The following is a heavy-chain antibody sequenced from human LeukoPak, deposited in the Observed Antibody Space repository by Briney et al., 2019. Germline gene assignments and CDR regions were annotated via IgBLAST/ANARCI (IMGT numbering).Heavy chain of an antibody. CDR1: GGTFSSYA. CDR3: ASTRGWLTKNFDY. CDR2: IIPIFGTA. V-gene: IGHV1-69*06. D-gene: IGHD5-12*01. J-gene: IGHJ4*02. Sequence: ASVKVSCKASGGTFSSYAISWVRQAPGQGLEWMGGIIPIFGTANYAQKFQGRVTITADKSTSTAYMELSSLRSEDTAVYYCASTRGWLTKNFDYWGQGTLVTVSS.